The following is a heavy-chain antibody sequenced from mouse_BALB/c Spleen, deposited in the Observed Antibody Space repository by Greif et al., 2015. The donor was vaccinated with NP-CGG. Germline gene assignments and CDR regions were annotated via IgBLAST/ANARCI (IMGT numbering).Heavy chain of an antibody. V-gene: IGHV1-7*01. CDR2: INPSTGYT. D-gene: IGHD2-10*02. CDR3: AKQYGNTAWFAY. J-gene: IGHJ3*01. Sequence: QVQLQQSGAELAKPGASVKMPCKASGYTFTSYWMHWVKQRPGQGLEWIGYINPSTGYTEYNQKFKDKATLTADKSSSTAYMQLSSLTSEDSAVYYCAKQYGNTAWFAYWGQGTLVTVSA. CDR1: GYTFTSYW.